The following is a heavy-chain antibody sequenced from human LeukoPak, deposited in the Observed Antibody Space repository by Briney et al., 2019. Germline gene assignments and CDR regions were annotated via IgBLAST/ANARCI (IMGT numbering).Heavy chain of an antibody. CDR2: IWYDGSNK. CDR3: AREGGYCSSTSCPFDY. V-gene: IGHV3-33*01. J-gene: IGHJ4*02. D-gene: IGHD2-2*01. CDR1: GFTFSSYG. Sequence: AGGSLRLSCAASGFTFSSYGMHWVRQAPGKGLEWVAVIWYDGSNKYYADSVKGRFTISRDNSKNTLYLQMNSLRAEDTAVYYCAREGGYCSSTSCPFDYWGQGTLVTVSS.